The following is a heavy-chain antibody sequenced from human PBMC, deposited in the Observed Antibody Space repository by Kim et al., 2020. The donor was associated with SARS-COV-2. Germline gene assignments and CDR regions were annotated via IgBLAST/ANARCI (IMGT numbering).Heavy chain of an antibody. D-gene: IGHD5-18*01. J-gene: IGHJ4*02. V-gene: IGHV3-33*06. Sequence: ADPVKGRFTISRDNSKNTLYLQMNSLRAEDTAVYYCAKDTRRYSYGELDYWGQGTLVTVSS. CDR3: AKDTRRYSYGELDY.